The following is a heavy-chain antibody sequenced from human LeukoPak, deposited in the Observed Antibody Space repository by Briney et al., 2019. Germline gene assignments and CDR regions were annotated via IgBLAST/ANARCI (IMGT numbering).Heavy chain of an antibody. V-gene: IGHV3-74*01. D-gene: IGHD1-26*01. CDR2: IKSDGSFT. CDR3: VRDNRSYNFDY. CDR1: GFTFSGYW. Sequence: GGSLRLSCAASGFTFSGYWMHWVRQAPGKGLVWVSCIKSDGSFTSIADSAKGRFTISRDNAKNTVYLQMNSLRAKDTAVYYCVRDNRSYNFDYWGQGTLVTVSS. J-gene: IGHJ4*02.